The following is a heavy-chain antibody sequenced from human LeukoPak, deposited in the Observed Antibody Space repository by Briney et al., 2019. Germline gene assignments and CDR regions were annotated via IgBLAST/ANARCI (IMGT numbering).Heavy chain of an antibody. D-gene: IGHD3-10*01. CDR2: IHPGDSTI. J-gene: IGHJ6*02. Sequence: GESLKISCKGSGYSFSTYLIAWVRQMSGKGLEWMGIIHPGDSTIRYSPSFRGQVPISADKSISTAYLQWSSLKASDTALYFCARYPPGWFGMDVWGLGTTVTVSS. CDR1: GYSFSTYL. V-gene: IGHV5-51*01. CDR3: ARYPPGWFGMDV.